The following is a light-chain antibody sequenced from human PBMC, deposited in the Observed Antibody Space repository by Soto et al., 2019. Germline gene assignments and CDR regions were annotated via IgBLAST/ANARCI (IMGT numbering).Light chain of an antibody. CDR1: QSINSE. V-gene: IGKV3-15*01. Sequence: EIVMTQSPATLSLSPGERAALSCRASQSINSELVWYQQKPGQPPRLLIYGASTRATGVPARFTGSESGSEFTLTISGLQSEDFAVYYCQQGHNWPHTFGQGTSLEI. CDR3: QQGHNWPHT. CDR2: GAS. J-gene: IGKJ2*01.